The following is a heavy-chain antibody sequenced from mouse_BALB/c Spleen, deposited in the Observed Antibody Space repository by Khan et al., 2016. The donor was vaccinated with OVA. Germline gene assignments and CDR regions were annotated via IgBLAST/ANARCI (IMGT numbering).Heavy chain of an antibody. J-gene: IGHJ3*01. CDR3: ERDGDYCACAY. CDR2: IYPYNGGT. D-gene: IGHD1-1*01. CDR1: GYTFTDYN. Sequence: EVKLLESGPELVKPGASVKISCKASGYTFTDYNMHWVKQSHGKSLEWIGYIYPYNGGTGYNQKFTSKATLTVDNSSSTAYMEFRSLTSEDYAVYYCERDGDYCACAYWGQGTLVTVSA. V-gene: IGHV1S29*02.